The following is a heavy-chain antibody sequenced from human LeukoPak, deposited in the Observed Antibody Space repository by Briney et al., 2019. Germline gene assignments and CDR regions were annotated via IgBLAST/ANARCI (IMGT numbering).Heavy chain of an antibody. J-gene: IGHJ4*02. D-gene: IGHD3-22*01. Sequence: PGGSLRLSCAASGFTFSDYYMSWIRQAPGKGLEWVSYISSSGSTIYYADSVKGRFTISRDNAKNSLYLQMNSLRAEDTAVYYCASWTSDLDYYDSSGSQGGDYWGQGTLVTVSS. CDR3: ASWTSDLDYYDSSGSQGGDY. CDR1: GFTFSDYY. V-gene: IGHV3-11*04. CDR2: ISSSGSTI.